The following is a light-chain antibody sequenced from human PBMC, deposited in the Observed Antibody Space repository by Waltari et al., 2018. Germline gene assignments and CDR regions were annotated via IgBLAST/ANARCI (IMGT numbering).Light chain of an antibody. V-gene: IGKV3-20*01. CDR2: DAF. J-gene: IGKJ1*01. CDR3: QMHVRLPVT. CDR1: QSVGRA. Sequence: EIVLTQSPGTLALSPGERATLSCRASQSVGRALAWYQQKPGQAPRLLSYDAFSRATGISDKFSGSGSGTDFTLTISRVEPEDFAVYFCQMHVRLPVTFGQGTKVEVK.